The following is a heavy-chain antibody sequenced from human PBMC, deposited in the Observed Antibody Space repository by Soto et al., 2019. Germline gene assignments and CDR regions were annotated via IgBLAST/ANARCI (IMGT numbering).Heavy chain of an antibody. CDR2: IWYDGSNK. Sequence: GGSLRLSCAASGFTFSSYGMHWVRQAPGKGLEWVAVIWYDGSNKYYADSVKGRFTISRDNSKNTLYLQMNSLRAEDTAVYYCAKAGGYDYFDYWGQGTLVTVSS. CDR3: AKAGGYDYFDY. J-gene: IGHJ4*02. D-gene: IGHD6-13*01. CDR1: GFTFSSYG. V-gene: IGHV3-33*06.